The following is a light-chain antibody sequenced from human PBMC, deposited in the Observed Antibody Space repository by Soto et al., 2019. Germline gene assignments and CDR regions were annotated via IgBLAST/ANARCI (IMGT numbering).Light chain of an antibody. CDR1: NFDVGGYNY. V-gene: IGLV2-14*01. CDR2: EVS. CDR3: SSYTSRRTLRV. J-gene: IGLJ2*01. Sequence: QSALTQPASVSGSPGQSITISCAGTNFDVGGYNYVSWYQQHPGRAPKLMIYEVSNRPSGISNRFSGSKSGNTASLTISGLQTEDEADYYCSSYTSRRTLRVFGGGTKLTVL.